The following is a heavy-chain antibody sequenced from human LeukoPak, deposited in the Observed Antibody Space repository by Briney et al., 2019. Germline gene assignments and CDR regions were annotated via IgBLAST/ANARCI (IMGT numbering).Heavy chain of an antibody. CDR1: GFTFSSYE. CDR3: ASDCGGGSCYGPYDAFDI. CDR2: ISSSGSTI. D-gene: IGHD2-15*01. Sequence: GGSLRLSCAASGFTFSSYEMNWVRQAPGKGLEWVSYISSSGSTIYYADSVKGRFTISRDNAKNSLYLQMNSLRAEDTAVYYCASDCGGGSCYGPYDAFDIWGQGTMVTVSS. V-gene: IGHV3-48*03. J-gene: IGHJ3*02.